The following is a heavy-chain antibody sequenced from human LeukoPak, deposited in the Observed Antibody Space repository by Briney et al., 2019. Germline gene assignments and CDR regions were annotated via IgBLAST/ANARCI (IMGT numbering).Heavy chain of an antibody. D-gene: IGHD1-26*01. CDR1: GGSISGTIW. J-gene: IGHJ4*02. CDR2: ISLAGQT. CDR3: SRESGPFCPFGY. Sequence: PSGTLSLICGLSGGSISGTIWWSWVRQPPGQGLEWIGEISLAGQTNYNPSLNGRVTMSLDKSSNQLSLHLTSVTAADTATYFCSRESGPFCPFGYWGQGTLVIVSS. V-gene: IGHV4-4*02.